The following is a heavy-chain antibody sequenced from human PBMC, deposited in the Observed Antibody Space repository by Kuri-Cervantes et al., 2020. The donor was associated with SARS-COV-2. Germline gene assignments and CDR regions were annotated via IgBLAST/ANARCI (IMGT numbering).Heavy chain of an antibody. V-gene: IGHV3-23*01. Sequence: ETLSLTCAASGFTFSSYAMSWVRQAPGKGLEWVSAISGSGGSTYYADSVKGRFTISRDNSKNTLYLQMNSLRAEDTAVYYCAKVNRMYTIFGVVTALDYWGREPWSPSPQ. J-gene: IGHJ4*02. CDR2: ISGSGGST. CDR1: GFTFSSYA. D-gene: IGHD3-3*01. CDR3: AKVNRMYTIFGVVTALDY.